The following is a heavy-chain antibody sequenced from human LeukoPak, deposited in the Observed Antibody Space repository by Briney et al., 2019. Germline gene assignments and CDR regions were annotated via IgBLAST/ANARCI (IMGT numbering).Heavy chain of an antibody. D-gene: IGHD3-10*01. Sequence: PGGSLRLSCAASGFTFSSYWMSWVRQAPGKGLEWVANIKQDGSEKYYVDSVKGRLTISRDNAKNSLYLQMNSLRAEDTAVYYCARVWAEDYYYYYGMDVWGQGTTVTVSS. V-gene: IGHV3-7*01. CDR3: ARVWAEDYYYYYGMDV. J-gene: IGHJ6*02. CDR2: IKQDGSEK. CDR1: GFTFSSYW.